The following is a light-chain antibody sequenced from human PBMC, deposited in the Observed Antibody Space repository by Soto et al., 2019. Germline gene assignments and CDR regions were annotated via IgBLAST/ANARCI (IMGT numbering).Light chain of an antibody. J-gene: IGKJ4*01. Sequence: EIVMTQSPATLSVSPGERATLSCRASQSVSSSLAGYQQKPVQAPRLLIYGASTRATGIPARFSSSGSATEFTLTISSLQSEYFAVYYCQQYNNWLRTFGGGTKVEIK. V-gene: IGKV3-15*01. CDR1: QSVSSS. CDR2: GAS. CDR3: QQYNNWLRT.